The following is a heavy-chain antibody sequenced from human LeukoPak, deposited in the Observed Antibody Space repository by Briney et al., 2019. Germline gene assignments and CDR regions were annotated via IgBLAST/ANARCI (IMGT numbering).Heavy chain of an antibody. CDR3: ARTGGYSGYDYVFAHVFDP. D-gene: IGHD5-12*01. CDR2: ISAYNGNT. CDR1: GYTYISYG. J-gene: IGHJ5*02. V-gene: IGHV1-18*01. Sequence: GASVKVSCKASGYTYISYGISWVRQAPGQGLEWMGWISAYNGNTKYAQKLQGRVTMTTDTSTSTAYMELRSLRSDDTAVYYCARTGGYSGYDYVFAHVFDPWGQGTLVTVSS.